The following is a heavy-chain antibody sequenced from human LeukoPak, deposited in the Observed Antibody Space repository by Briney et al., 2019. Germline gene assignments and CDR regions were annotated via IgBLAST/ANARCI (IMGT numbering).Heavy chain of an antibody. Sequence: GGSLRLSCAASGFTFSSYGMSWVRQAPGKGLEWVSAISGSGGSTYYADSVKGRFTISRDNSKNTLYLQMNSLRAEDTAVYYCAKDQYGSGSYYTPSRYWGQGTLVTVSS. J-gene: IGHJ4*02. D-gene: IGHD3-10*01. CDR2: ISGSGGST. CDR1: GFTFSSYG. CDR3: AKDQYGSGSYYTPSRY. V-gene: IGHV3-23*01.